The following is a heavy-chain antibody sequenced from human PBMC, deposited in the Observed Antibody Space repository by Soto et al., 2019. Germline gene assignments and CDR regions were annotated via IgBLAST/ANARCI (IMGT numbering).Heavy chain of an antibody. CDR1: GYSISSSNW. Sequence: QVQLQESGPGLVKPSDTLSLTCAVSGYSISSSNWWGWIRQPPGKGLEWIGNIYFSESTHYNPSLKSRVTMSVDLSKNQFSLRLSSVTAVDTAVYYCARMGYSSGWYWSWFDPWGQGTLVTVSP. D-gene: IGHD6-19*01. J-gene: IGHJ5*02. CDR2: IYFSEST. CDR3: ARMGYSSGWYWSWFDP. V-gene: IGHV4-28*01.